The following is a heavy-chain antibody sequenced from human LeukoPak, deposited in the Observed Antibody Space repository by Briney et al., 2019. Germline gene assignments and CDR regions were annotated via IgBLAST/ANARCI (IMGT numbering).Heavy chain of an antibody. Sequence: GGSLRLSCAASGLTFSSYAMSWVSQAPGKGLEWVSAIGGSGGSTYYADSVKGRFTISRDNSKNTLYLQMNSLRVEDTSVYYCAKEVTVTPRGWFDPWGQGTLVTVSS. CDR2: IGGSGGST. J-gene: IGHJ5*02. CDR1: GLTFSSYA. CDR3: AKEVTVTPRGWFDP. D-gene: IGHD4-17*01. V-gene: IGHV3-23*01.